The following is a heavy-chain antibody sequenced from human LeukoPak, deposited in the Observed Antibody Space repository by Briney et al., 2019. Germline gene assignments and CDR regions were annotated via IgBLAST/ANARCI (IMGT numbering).Heavy chain of an antibody. Sequence: SETLSLTCAVYGGSLSGYYWSWIRQPPGKGLEWIGEINHSGSTNYNPSLKSRVTISVDTSKNQFSLKLSSVTAADTAVYYCARVGWKYYDFWSGYSTAFDIWGQGTMVTVSS. CDR3: ARVGWKYYDFWSGYSTAFDI. CDR2: INHSGST. V-gene: IGHV4-34*01. J-gene: IGHJ3*02. D-gene: IGHD3-3*01. CDR1: GGSLSGYY.